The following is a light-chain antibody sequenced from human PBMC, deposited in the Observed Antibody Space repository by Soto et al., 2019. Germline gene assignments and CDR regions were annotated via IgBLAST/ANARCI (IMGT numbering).Light chain of an antibody. CDR3: QQSYTSPYP. J-gene: IGKJ2*01. CDR2: GSF. V-gene: IGKV1-39*01. Sequence: DIQMTQSPSSLSVSVGDRVTITCRASQSISSFLHWFQQKPGKAPNLLIFGSFNLQSGVPSRFSGSGSATDFTLTITSLQPEDSATYYCQQSYTSPYPFGQGTKLEI. CDR1: QSISSF.